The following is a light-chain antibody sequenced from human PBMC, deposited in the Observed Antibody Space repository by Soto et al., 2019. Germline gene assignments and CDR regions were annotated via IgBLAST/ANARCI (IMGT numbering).Light chain of an antibody. CDR3: QQYNSWLWT. CDR2: GAS. V-gene: IGKV3-20*01. CDR1: QSVNSDY. J-gene: IGKJ1*01. Sequence: VLTQSPGTLSLSPGERATLSCRASQSVNSDYLAWFQQKPGQAHRLIIHGASNRASGIPDRFSGSVSGTDLTITISRLEPEDFEVYDCQQYNSWLWTFGQGTKVDIK.